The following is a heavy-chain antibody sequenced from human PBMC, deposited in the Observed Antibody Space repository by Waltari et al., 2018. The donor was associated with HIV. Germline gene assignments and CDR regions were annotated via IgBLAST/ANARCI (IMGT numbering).Heavy chain of an antibody. J-gene: IGHJ4*02. D-gene: IGHD3-16*01. V-gene: IGHV3-74*01. CDR3: ARALLAQPGLGY. Sequence: EVQLVESGGGLVQPGGSLRLFCAASGFHFSRYWMHWVRQAPGKGLVWVSRINSDGSSTSYADSVKGRFTISRDNAKNTLYLQMNSLRAEDTAVYYCARALLAQPGLGYWGQGTLVTVSS. CDR1: GFHFSRYW. CDR2: INSDGSST.